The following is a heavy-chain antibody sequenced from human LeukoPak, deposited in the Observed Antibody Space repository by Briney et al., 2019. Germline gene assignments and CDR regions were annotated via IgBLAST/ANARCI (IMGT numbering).Heavy chain of an antibody. D-gene: IGHD2-21*02. V-gene: IGHV4-38-2*02. J-gene: IGHJ4*02. CDR3: AREAIVVVTAQLFGY. Sequence: SETLSLTCTVSGYSISSGYYWGWIRQPPGKGLEWIGSIYHSGSTYYNPSLKSRVTISVDTSKNQFSLKLSSVTAADPAVYYCAREAIVVVTAQLFGYWGQGTLVTVSS. CDR2: IYHSGST. CDR1: GYSISSGYY.